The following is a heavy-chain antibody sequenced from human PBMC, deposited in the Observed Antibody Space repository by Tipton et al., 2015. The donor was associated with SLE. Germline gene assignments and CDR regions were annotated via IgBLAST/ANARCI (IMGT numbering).Heavy chain of an antibody. CDR1: TDSITSHNYY. CDR2: IYYTGST. Sequence: TLSLTCTVSTDSITSHNYYWGWIRQPPGKGLEWIGSIYYTGSTYYKSSLESRVTISVDTTKNQFSLKLTAVTAANTAVYYCARRNSSGWHVWFDPWGQGTLVTVSS. V-gene: IGHV4-39*01. CDR3: ARRNSSGWHVWFDP. D-gene: IGHD6-19*01. J-gene: IGHJ5*02.